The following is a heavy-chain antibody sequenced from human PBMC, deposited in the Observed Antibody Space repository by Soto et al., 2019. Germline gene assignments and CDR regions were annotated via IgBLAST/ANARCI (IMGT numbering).Heavy chain of an antibody. CDR3: ATDGSSWYGGY. Sequence: ASVKVSCKASGYTFTAYSMHWVRQAPGQRPEWMGWINPDRGGTNYAQKFQGRVTMTRDTSISTAYMELSRLTSDDTAVYYCATDGSSWYGGYWGQGTLVTVYS. V-gene: IGHV1-2*02. D-gene: IGHD6-13*01. CDR2: INPDRGGT. J-gene: IGHJ4*02. CDR1: GYTFTAYS.